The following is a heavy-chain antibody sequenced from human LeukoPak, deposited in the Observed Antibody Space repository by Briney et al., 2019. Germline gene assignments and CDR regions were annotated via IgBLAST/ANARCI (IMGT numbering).Heavy chain of an antibody. CDR3: ARPYDVDTWKNWFDP. D-gene: IGHD5-18*01. J-gene: IGHJ5*02. CDR2: IYYSGST. V-gene: IGHV4-39*01. Sequence: SETLSLTCTVSGGSISSSSYYWGWIRQPPGKGLEWIGSIYYSGSTYYNPSLKSRVTIPVDTSKNQFSLKLSTVTAADTAVYYCARPYDVDTWKNWFDPWGQGTLVTVSS. CDR1: GGSISSSSYY.